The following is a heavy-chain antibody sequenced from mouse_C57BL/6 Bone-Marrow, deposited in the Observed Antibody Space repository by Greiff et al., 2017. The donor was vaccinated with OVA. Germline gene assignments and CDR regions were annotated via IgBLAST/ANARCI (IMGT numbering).Heavy chain of an antibody. CDR3: ARASYYRGFVY. D-gene: IGHD2-14*01. V-gene: IGHV5-4*01. J-gene: IGHJ3*01. CDR1: GFTFSSYA. Sequence: EVQVVESGGGLVKPGGSLKLSCAASGFTFSSYAMSWVRQTPEKRLEWVATISDGGSYTYYPDNVKGRFTISRDNAKNNLYLQMSHLKAEDTAMYYCARASYYRGFVYWGQGTLVTVSA. CDR2: ISDGGSYT.